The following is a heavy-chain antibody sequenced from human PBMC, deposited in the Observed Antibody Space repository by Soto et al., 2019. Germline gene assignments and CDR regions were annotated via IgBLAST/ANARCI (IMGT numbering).Heavy chain of an antibody. V-gene: IGHV1-58*01. J-gene: IGHJ6*02. Sequence: SVKVSCKASGFTFTSSAVQWVRQARGQRLEWIGWIVVGSGNTNYAQKLQERVTITRDMSTSTAYMELSSLRSEDTAVYYCAADLGVVNRLGSWSGRYYYYGMDVWGQGTTVTVSS. CDR3: AADLGVVNRLGSWSGRYYYYGMDV. CDR1: GFTFTSSA. CDR2: IVVGSGNT. D-gene: IGHD6-13*01.